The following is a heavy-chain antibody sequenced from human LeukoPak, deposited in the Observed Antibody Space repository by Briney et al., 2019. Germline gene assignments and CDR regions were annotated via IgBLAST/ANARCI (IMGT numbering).Heavy chain of an antibody. CDR2: IYSGGST. D-gene: IGHD1-26*01. CDR3: ARVSGSYNFDY. J-gene: IGHJ4*02. V-gene: IGHV3-53*01. Sequence: GGTLRLSCAASGFTVSSNYMSWVRQAPGKGLEWVSVIYSGGSTYYADSVKGRFTISRDNSTNTLYLQMNSLRADDTAVYYCARVSGSYNFDYWGQGTLVTPSA. CDR1: GFTVSSNY.